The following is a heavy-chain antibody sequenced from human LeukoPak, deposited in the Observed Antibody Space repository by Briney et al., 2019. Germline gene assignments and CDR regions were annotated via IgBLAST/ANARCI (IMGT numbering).Heavy chain of an antibody. CDR2: INHTGST. Sequence: PSETLSLTCAVYGGPFSGYYWSWIRPPPGKGLEWIGEINHTGSTNYNPSLKSRVTISVDTSKNQFSLKLSSVTAADTAVYYCARGPGYSYDSYYYYYGMDVWGQGTTVTVSS. CDR1: GGPFSGYY. V-gene: IGHV4-34*01. J-gene: IGHJ6*02. D-gene: IGHD3-22*01. CDR3: ARGPGYSYDSYYYYYGMDV.